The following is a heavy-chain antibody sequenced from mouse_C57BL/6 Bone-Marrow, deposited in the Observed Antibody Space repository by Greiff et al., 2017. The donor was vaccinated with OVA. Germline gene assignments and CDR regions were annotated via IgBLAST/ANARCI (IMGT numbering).Heavy chain of an antibody. CDR1: GYTFTSYW. V-gene: IGHV1-55*01. Sequence: QVQLQQPGAELVKPGASVKMSCKASGYTFTSYWITWVKQRPGQGLEWIGDIYPGSGSTNYNEKFKSKATLTVDTSSSTAYMQLSSLTSEDSAVYYCARMGHSNCGEAMDYWGQGTSVTVSS. CDR3: ARMGHSNCGEAMDY. J-gene: IGHJ4*01. D-gene: IGHD2-5*01. CDR2: IYPGSGST.